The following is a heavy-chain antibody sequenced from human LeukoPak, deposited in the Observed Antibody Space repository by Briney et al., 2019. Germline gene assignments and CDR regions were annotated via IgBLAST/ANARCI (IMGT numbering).Heavy chain of an antibody. Sequence: GGSLRLSCAASGFTVSSNYMSWVRQAPGKGLEWASVIYSGGSTYYADSVKGRFAISRHNSKNTLYLQMNSLRAEDTAVYYCARFYGSGSYYLDYWGQGTLVTVSS. CDR1: GFTVSSNY. CDR2: IYSGGST. D-gene: IGHD3-10*01. J-gene: IGHJ4*02. CDR3: ARFYGSGSYYLDY. V-gene: IGHV3-53*04.